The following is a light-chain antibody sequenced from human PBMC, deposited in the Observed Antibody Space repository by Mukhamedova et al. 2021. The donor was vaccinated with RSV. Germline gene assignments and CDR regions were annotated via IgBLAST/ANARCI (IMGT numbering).Light chain of an antibody. CDR3: QNYNSAPLT. Sequence: WYQRRVHGKVPNLLIYAASTLQSGVPSRFSGSRSGTDFILTISSLQPEDVATYYCQNYNSAPLTFGGGTKVEIK. CDR2: AAS. J-gene: IGKJ4*01. V-gene: IGKV1-27*01.